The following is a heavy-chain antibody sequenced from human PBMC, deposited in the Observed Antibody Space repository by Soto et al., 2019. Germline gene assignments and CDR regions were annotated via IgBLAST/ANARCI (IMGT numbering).Heavy chain of an antibody. V-gene: IGHV3-23*01. CDR3: ARINSARAHYYYGMDV. CDR1: GFTFSSYA. J-gene: IGHJ6*02. D-gene: IGHD3-10*01. CDR2: ISGSGGST. Sequence: EVQLLESGGGLVQPGGSLRLSCGASGFTFSSYAMSWVRQAPGKGLEWVSAISGSGGSTYYADSVKGRFTISRDNSKNTLYLQMNSLRAEDTAVYYCARINSARAHYYYGMDVWGQGTTVTVSS.